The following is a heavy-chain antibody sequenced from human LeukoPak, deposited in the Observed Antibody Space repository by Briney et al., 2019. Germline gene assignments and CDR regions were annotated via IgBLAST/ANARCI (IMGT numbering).Heavy chain of an antibody. J-gene: IGHJ4*02. Sequence: AXXKVSCKASGYTFTSYGISWVRQAPGQGLEWMGWISAYNGNTNYAQKLQGRVTMTTDTSISTAYMELSRLRSDDTAVYYCARDLGSYPFDYWGQGTLVTVSS. CDR3: ARDLGSYPFDY. V-gene: IGHV1-18*01. CDR2: ISAYNGNT. D-gene: IGHD1-26*01. CDR1: GYTFTSYG.